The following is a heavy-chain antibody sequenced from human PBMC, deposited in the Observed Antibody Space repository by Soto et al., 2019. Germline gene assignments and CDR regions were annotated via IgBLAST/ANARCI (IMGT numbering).Heavy chain of an antibody. CDR3: TRESHSGYGYYYYYMDV. J-gene: IGHJ6*03. Sequence: GGSLRLSCTASGFTFGDYAMSWFRQAPGKGLEWVGFIRSKAYGGTTEYAASVKGRFTISRDDSKSIAFLQMTSLKTEETAVYYCTRESHSGYGYYYYYMDVWGKGTTVTVSS. V-gene: IGHV3-49*03. D-gene: IGHD5-12*01. CDR1: GFTFGDYA. CDR2: IRSKAYGGTT.